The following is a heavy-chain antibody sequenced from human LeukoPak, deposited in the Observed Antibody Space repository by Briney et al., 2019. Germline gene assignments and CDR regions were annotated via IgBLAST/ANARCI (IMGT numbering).Heavy chain of an antibody. J-gene: IGHJ4*02. Sequence: SETLSLTCTVSGGSISSGGYYWSWIRRHPGKGLEWIGYIYYSGSTYYNPSLKSRVTISVDTSKNQFSLKLSSVTAADTAVYYCARVGFIAAAGTLDYWGQGTLVTVSS. CDR2: IYYSGST. V-gene: IGHV4-31*03. CDR1: GGSISSGGYY. D-gene: IGHD6-13*01. CDR3: ARVGFIAAAGTLDY.